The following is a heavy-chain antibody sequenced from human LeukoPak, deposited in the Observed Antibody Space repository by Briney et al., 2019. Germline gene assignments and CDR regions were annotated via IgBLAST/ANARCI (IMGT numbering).Heavy chain of an antibody. D-gene: IGHD6-13*01. V-gene: IGHV3-74*01. Sequence: SGGSLRLSCAASGFAFGSYWMYWVRQAPGKGLVWVSRINTDGSNTGYADFVKGRFTISRDNAKNTLYLQMNSLRVEDTAVYYCVSGLISAANTNYWGQGTLVTVSS. CDR3: VSGLISAANTNY. J-gene: IGHJ4*02. CDR1: GFAFGSYW. CDR2: INTDGSNT.